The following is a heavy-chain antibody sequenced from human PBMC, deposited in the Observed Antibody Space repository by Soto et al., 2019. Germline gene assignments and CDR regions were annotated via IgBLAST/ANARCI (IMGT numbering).Heavy chain of an antibody. CDR3: GRYTLLWFDP. CDR2: IFYTGSA. CDR1: GASISGPEYY. Sequence: PSENLSLTYKVSGASISGPEYYGGWVRQPPRGGLDFIGYIFYTGSAYYNPSLKSRLSMSVDTSQNQFSLRLTSVTAAHPAVYSCGRYTLLWFDPWGQGTLVTVS. J-gene: IGHJ5*02. D-gene: IGHD1-26*01. V-gene: IGHV4-30-4*01.